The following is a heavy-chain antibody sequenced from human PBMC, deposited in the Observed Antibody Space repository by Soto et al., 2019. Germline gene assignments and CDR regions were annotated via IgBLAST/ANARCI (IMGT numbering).Heavy chain of an antibody. Sequence: EVQLVESGGGLVQPGRSLRLSCAASGFTFDDYAMHWVRQAPGKGLEWVSGISWNSGSIGYADSVKGRFTISRDNAKNSRYLQMNSLRAEDTALYYCAKALGYCSSTSCQHYFDDWGQGTLVTVSS. V-gene: IGHV3-9*01. CDR3: AKALGYCSSTSCQHYFDD. CDR2: ISWNSGSI. J-gene: IGHJ4*02. CDR1: GFTFDDYA. D-gene: IGHD2-2*01.